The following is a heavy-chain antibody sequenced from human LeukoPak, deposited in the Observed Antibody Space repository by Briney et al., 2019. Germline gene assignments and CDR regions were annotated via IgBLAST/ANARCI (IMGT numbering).Heavy chain of an antibody. CDR3: ARDSLSLDYFDY. CDR1: GFTVRSNH. Sequence: GGSLRLSCAASGFTVRSNHVRWVRQARGKGLEWVSVIYSGGSTYYADPVKGRFTISRDNSKNTLYLQMNSLRAEDTAVYYCARDSLSLDYFDYWGQGTLVTVSS. V-gene: IGHV3-53*01. CDR2: IYSGGST. J-gene: IGHJ4*02. D-gene: IGHD3-10*01.